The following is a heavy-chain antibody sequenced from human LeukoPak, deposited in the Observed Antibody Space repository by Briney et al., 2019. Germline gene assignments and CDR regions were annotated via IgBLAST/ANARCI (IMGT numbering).Heavy chain of an antibody. Sequence: SGGSLRLSCAASGFTFSGAAMHWVRQASGKGLEWVGRIRSKANSYATAYAASVKGRFTISRDDSKNTAYLQMNSLKTEDTAVYYCTRQWGYCSSTSCSNWFDPWGQGTLVTVSS. V-gene: IGHV3-73*01. CDR2: IRSKANSYAT. CDR1: GFTFSGAA. J-gene: IGHJ5*02. CDR3: TRQWGYCSSTSCSNWFDP. D-gene: IGHD2-2*01.